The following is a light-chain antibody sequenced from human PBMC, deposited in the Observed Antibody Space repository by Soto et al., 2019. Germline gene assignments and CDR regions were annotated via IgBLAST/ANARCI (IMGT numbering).Light chain of an antibody. J-gene: IGLJ1*01. CDR1: SSNIGSNT. Sequence: QSVLTQPPSASGTPGQRVTISCSGSSSNIGSNTVNWYQQLPGTAPKLLIYSNNQRPSGVPDRFSGSKSGTSASLAISGLQSEDEADYYCAAWDDSLNGPGHAFGTGTKVTVL. CDR2: SNN. V-gene: IGLV1-44*01. CDR3: AAWDDSLNGPGHA.